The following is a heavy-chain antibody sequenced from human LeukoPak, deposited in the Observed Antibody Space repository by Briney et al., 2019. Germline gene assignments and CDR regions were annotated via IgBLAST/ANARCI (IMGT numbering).Heavy chain of an antibody. CDR3: ARARHFNPYDYYYMDV. CDR1: GFTFSSYG. Sequence: PGGSLRLSCAASGFTFSSYGMNWVRQAPGKGLEWVSYISSSGSTIYYTDSLKGRFTISRDSAKNSLYLQMSSLRAEDTAVYYCARARHFNPYDYYYMDVWGKGTTVTVSS. V-gene: IGHV3-48*04. CDR2: ISSSGSTI. J-gene: IGHJ6*03.